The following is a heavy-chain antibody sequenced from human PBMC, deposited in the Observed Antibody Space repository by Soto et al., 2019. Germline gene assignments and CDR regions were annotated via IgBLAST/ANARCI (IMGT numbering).Heavy chain of an antibody. Sequence: PGESLKISCKGSGYDFTNYWIAWVRQMPGKGLESMGIIYPGDSETRYNPSFEGQVTISVDKSINTAYLQWSSLQASDTAIYYCARHGGNEILNGKRSSYYYFGLDGWGQGTTVTVSS. CDR2: IYPGDSET. J-gene: IGHJ6*02. V-gene: IGHV5-51*01. CDR1: GYDFTNYW. CDR3: ARHGGNEILNGKRSSYYYFGLDG. D-gene: IGHD3-9*01.